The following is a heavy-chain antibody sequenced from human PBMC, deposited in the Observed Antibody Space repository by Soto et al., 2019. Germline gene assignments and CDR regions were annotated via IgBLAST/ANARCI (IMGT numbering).Heavy chain of an antibody. J-gene: IGHJ4*02. CDR3: AKLSLHSSSWYYYFDY. CDR1: GSTFSSYA. V-gene: IGHV3-23*01. Sequence: GGSLRLSCAAAGSTFSSYAMSWVRQAPGKGLEWVSAISGSGGSTYYAASVKGRFTISRDNSKNTLYLQMTSLRAEDTAVYYCAKLSLHSSSWYYYFDYWGQGTLVTVSS. CDR2: ISGSGGST. D-gene: IGHD6-13*01.